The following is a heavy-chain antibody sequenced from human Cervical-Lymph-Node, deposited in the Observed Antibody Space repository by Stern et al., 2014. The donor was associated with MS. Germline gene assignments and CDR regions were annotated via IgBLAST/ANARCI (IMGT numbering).Heavy chain of an antibody. V-gene: IGHV4-61*02. J-gene: IGHJ3*02. Sequence: QVQLQESGPGLVKPSQTLSLTCTVSGGSISSGSYYWSWIRQPAGKGLEWIGRIYTSGSTNYNPSLKSRVTISADTSKNPFSPNLSSMTAADTAVYYCATTIVGATGWDAFDIWGQGTMVTVSS. CDR2: IYTSGST. CDR1: GGSISSGSYY. D-gene: IGHD1-26*01. CDR3: ATTIVGATGWDAFDI.